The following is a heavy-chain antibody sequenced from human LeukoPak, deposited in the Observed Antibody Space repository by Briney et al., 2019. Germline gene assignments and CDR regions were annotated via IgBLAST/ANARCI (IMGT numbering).Heavy chain of an antibody. CDR3: AREADDFWSGYYNRQIDY. CDR1: GFTFSSYS. J-gene: IGHJ4*02. V-gene: IGHV3-21*01. D-gene: IGHD3-3*01. Sequence: PGGSLRLSCAASGFTFSSYSMNWGRQPPGKGLGWVSSITSSSSYIYYADSVKGRFNISRDNAKNSLYLQMNSLRAEDTAVYYCAREADDFWSGYYNRQIDYWGQGTLVTVSS. CDR2: ITSSSSYI.